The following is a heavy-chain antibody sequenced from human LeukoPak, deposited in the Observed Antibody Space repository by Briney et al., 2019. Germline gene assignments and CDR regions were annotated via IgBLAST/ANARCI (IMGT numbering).Heavy chain of an antibody. V-gene: IGHV3-9*01. Sequence: GGSLRLSCAASGFTFDDYAMHWVRQAPGKGLEWVSGISWNSGSIGYADSVKGRFTISRDNAKNSLYLQMNSLGAEDTALYYCAKGGGEGDGYNLADYFDYWGQGTLVTVSS. CDR3: AKGGGEGDGYNLADYFDY. D-gene: IGHD5-24*01. CDR1: GFTFDDYA. J-gene: IGHJ4*02. CDR2: ISWNSGSI.